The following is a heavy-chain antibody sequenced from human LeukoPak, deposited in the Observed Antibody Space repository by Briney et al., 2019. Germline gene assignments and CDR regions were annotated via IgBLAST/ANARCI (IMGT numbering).Heavy chain of an antibody. D-gene: IGHD5-12*01. CDR3: ARPPGRDGYNRYDY. CDR1: GYTFTGYY. V-gene: IGHV1-2*02. J-gene: IGHJ4*02. Sequence: ASVKVSCKASGYTFTGYYMYWVRQAPGQGLEWMGWINPNSGGTNYAQKFQGRVTMTSDTSISTAYMELNRLRSDDTAVYYCARPPGRDGYNRYDYWGQGTLVTVSS. CDR2: INPNSGGT.